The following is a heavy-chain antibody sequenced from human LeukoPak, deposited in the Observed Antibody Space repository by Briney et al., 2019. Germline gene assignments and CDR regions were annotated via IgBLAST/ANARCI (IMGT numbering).Heavy chain of an antibody. V-gene: IGHV3-48*03. CDR2: ISSSGSTI. D-gene: IGHD4/OR15-4a*01. Sequence: PGGSLRLPCAAFGFTFSNYEMNWVRQAPGKGLEWVSYISSSGSTIYYADSVKGRFTISRDNAKNSLSLQMNSLRAEDTAVYYCARDPNLTYYSDYWGQGTLVTVSS. CDR3: ARDPNLTYYSDY. CDR1: GFTFSNYE. J-gene: IGHJ4*02.